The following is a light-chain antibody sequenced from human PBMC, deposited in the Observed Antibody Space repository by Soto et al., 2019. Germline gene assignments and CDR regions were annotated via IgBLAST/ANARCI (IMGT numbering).Light chain of an antibody. J-gene: IGKJ2*01. CDR3: QQYDSSPYT. CDR1: QSVSSSY. CDR2: GAS. Sequence: EIVVTQSPGTLSLSPGERATLSCRASQSVSSSYLAWYQQKPGQAPRLLIYGASSRATGIPDRFSGSGSGTDFTLTISRLEPEDFAVYYCQQYDSSPYTCGQGTKLEIK. V-gene: IGKV3-20*01.